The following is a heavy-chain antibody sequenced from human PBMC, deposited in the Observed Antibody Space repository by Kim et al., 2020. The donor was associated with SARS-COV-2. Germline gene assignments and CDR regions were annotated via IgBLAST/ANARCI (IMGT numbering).Heavy chain of an antibody. Sequence: AESVKGRLTNAKDNAKSTLYLQMNSLKTEDTAVDYCARDQGYSYGYHWFEPWGQGTLVTVSS. D-gene: IGHD5-18*01. CDR3: ARDQGYSYGYHWFEP. J-gene: IGHJ5*02. V-gene: IGHV3-30*03.